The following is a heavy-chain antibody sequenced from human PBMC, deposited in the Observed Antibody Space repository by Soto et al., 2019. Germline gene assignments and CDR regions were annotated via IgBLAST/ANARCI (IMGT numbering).Heavy chain of an antibody. Sequence: PSETLSLTCAVYGGSFSGYYLSWMRQPPGKGLECIGEINHSGSTNYNPSLKSRVTISVDTSKNQFSLKLSSVTAADTAVYYCSGGGDYEGGAFDIWGQGTMVTV. V-gene: IGHV4-34*01. CDR1: GGSFSGYY. CDR2: INHSGST. CDR3: SGGGDYEGGAFDI. J-gene: IGHJ3*02. D-gene: IGHD4-17*01.